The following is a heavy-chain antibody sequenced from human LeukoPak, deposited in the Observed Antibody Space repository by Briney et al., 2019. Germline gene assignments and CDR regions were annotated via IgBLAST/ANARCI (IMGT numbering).Heavy chain of an antibody. CDR1: GGSISSGGYY. CDR3: ARVGFLGIAVGY. V-gene: IGHV4-30-2*01. J-gene: IGHJ4*02. D-gene: IGHD2-21*01. CDR2: IYHSGST. Sequence: PSQTLSLTCTVSGGSISSGGYYWSWIRQPPGKGLEWIGYIYHSGSTYYNPSLKSRVTISVDRSKNQFSLKLSSVTAADTAVYYCARVGFLGIAVGYWGQGTLVTVSS.